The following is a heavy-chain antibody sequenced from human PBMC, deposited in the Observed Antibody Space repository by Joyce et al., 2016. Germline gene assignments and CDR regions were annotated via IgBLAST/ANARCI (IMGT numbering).Heavy chain of an antibody. CDR2: IMAYNGNT. CDR3: ARGARGYGSGSYFGWFDP. J-gene: IGHJ5*02. D-gene: IGHD3-10*01. CDR1: GYTFSSNG. Sequence: QVQLVQSGAEVKKPGASVKVSCKASGYTFSSNGISWVRQAPGQGLEWMGWIMAYNGNTTYAQTGQGRVTMTTETSTSTAYMELRSLRSDDTAVYYCARGARGYGSGSYFGWFDPWGQGTRVTVSS. V-gene: IGHV1-18*01.